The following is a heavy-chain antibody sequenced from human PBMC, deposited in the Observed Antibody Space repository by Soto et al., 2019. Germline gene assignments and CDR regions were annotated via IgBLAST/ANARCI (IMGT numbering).Heavy chain of an antibody. CDR2: INEDGSEK. CDR3: ARTTAFEY. CDR1: GFTFSNYW. Sequence: EVQLVESGGGLVQPGGSLRLSCAAYGFTFSNYWMSWVRQAPGKGLEWVANINEDGSEKNYVDSVKGRFTISRDNAKNSLYLQMNSLRAEDTAVYYCARTTAFEYWGQGTLVTVSS. V-gene: IGHV3-7*05. J-gene: IGHJ4*02. D-gene: IGHD4-17*01.